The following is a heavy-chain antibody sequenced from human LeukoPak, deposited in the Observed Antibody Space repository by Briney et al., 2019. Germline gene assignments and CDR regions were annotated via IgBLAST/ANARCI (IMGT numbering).Heavy chain of an antibody. CDR3: ARISTAAPYFDY. J-gene: IGHJ4*02. Sequence: SPTLSLTCTLSGASISSYYCSWIRQPPEEGLEWIGYIYYFGSTNYNASLKSRVTISVDASKNHFSLKLSSVTAADTAVYYCARISTAAPYFDYWGQGTLVTVSS. D-gene: IGHD3-3*02. CDR1: GASISSYY. V-gene: IGHV4-59*08. CDR2: IYYFGST.